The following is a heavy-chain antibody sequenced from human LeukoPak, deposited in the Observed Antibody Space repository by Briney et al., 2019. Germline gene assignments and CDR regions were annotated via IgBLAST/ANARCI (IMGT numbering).Heavy chain of an antibody. CDR2: IYYSGST. J-gene: IGHJ4*02. D-gene: IGHD3-3*01. V-gene: IGHV4-39*07. CDR3: ARGRNYDFWSGYQIYFDY. CDR1: GGSISSSSYY. Sequence: PSETLSLTCTVSGGSISSSSYYWGWIRQPPGKGLEWIGSIYYSGSTNYNPSLKSRVTISVDTSKNQFSLKLSSVTAADTAVYYCARGRNYDFWSGYQIYFDYWGQGTLVTVSS.